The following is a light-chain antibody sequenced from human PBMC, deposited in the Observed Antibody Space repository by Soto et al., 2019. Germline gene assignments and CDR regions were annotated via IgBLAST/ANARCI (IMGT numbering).Light chain of an antibody. CDR3: SSYTSSSTLPYV. J-gene: IGLJ1*01. CDR1: SSDVGGYNY. Sequence: QYALTQPASVSGSPGQSITISCTGTSSDVGGYNYVSWYQQHPGKAPKLMIYDVSNRPSGVSNRFSGSKSGNTASLTISGLQAEDEADYYCSSYTSSSTLPYVFGTGTKVTVL. CDR2: DVS. V-gene: IGLV2-14*01.